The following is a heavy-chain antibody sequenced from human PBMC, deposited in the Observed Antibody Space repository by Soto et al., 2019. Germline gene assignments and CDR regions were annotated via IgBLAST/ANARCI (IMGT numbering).Heavy chain of an antibody. CDR1: GFLFNTYW. D-gene: IGHD3-9*01. CDR2: IKSDGSST. J-gene: IGHJ4*02. Sequence: EVQLVESGGGLVQPGGSLRLSCAASGFLFNTYWMFWVRQAPRKGLLWVSRIKSDGSSTNYADSVKGRFTISRDNAKNTLYLQMTSLRAEDTAVYYCAIGGGDYNYLESWGQGILVTVSS. CDR3: AIGGGDYNYLES. V-gene: IGHV3-74*01.